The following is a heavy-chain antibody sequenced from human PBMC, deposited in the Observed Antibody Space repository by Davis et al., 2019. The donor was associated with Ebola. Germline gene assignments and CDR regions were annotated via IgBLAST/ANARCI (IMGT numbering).Heavy chain of an antibody. CDR2: IWYDGSNK. V-gene: IGHV3-33*01. J-gene: IGHJ3*02. D-gene: IGHD4-17*01. CDR1: GFTFSSYG. Sequence: GESLKISCAASGFTFSSYGMHWVRQAPGKGLEWVAVIWYDGSNKYYADSVKGRFTISRDNSKNTLYLQMNSLRAEDTAVYYCARAYGDSDAFDIWGQGTMVTVSS. CDR3: ARAYGDSDAFDI.